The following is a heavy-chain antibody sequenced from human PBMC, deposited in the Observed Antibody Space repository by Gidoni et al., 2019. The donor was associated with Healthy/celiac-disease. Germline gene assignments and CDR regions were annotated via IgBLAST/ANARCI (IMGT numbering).Heavy chain of an antibody. Sequence: QLQLQESGPGLVKPSETLSLTCTVSGGSISSSSYYWGWIRQPPGKGLEWIGSIYYSGSTYYNPSLKSRVTISVDTSKNQFSLKLSSVTAADTAVYYCARGAVTTEGFDYWGQGTLVTVSS. CDR2: IYYSGST. CDR1: GGSISSSSYY. D-gene: IGHD4-17*01. J-gene: IGHJ4*02. V-gene: IGHV4-39*01. CDR3: ARGAVTTEGFDY.